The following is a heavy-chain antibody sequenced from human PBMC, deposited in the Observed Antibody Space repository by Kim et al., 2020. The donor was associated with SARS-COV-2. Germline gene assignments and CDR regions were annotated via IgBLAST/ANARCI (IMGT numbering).Heavy chain of an antibody. CDR1: GGSFSGYY. CDR2: IERRGSI. D-gene: IGHD3-10*01. CDR3: VRGHGSGSYYNDN. J-gene: IGHJ4*02. Sequence: SETLSLTCAVYGGSFSGYYWTWIRQPPGKGLEWIGEIERRGSINYHSSLKSRVTISVDTSKNQFSLKLSSVTAADTAVYYCVRGHGSGSYYNDNWGQGTLVAVSS. V-gene: IGHV4-34*01.